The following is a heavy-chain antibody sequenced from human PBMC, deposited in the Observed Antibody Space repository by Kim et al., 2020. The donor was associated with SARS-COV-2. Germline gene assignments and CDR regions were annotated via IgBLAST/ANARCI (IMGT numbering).Heavy chain of an antibody. J-gene: IGHJ6*02. CDR2: ISSSSSTI. CDR1: GFTFSSYS. D-gene: IGHD4-17*01. V-gene: IGHV3-48*04. CDR3: ARDIKSDYGGPWGVGYYYYGMDV. Sequence: GGSLRLSCAASGFTFSSYSMNWVRQAPGKGLEWVSYISSSSSTIYYADSVKGRFTISRDNAKNSLYLQMNSLRAEDTAVYYCARDIKSDYGGPWGVGYYYYGMDVWGQGTTVTVSS.